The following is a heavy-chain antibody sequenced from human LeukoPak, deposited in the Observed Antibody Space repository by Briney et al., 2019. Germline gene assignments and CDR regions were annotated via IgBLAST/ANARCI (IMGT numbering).Heavy chain of an antibody. Sequence: GRSLRLSCAASGFTFSSYAMHWVRQAPGKGLEWVAVISYDGSNKYYADSVKGRFTISRDNSKNTLYLQMNSLRAEDTAVYYCARDALGSSWYKGGGVFDYWGQGTLVTVSS. CDR2: ISYDGSNK. J-gene: IGHJ4*02. D-gene: IGHD6-13*01. CDR1: GFTFSSYA. CDR3: ARDALGSSWYKGGGVFDY. V-gene: IGHV3-30*14.